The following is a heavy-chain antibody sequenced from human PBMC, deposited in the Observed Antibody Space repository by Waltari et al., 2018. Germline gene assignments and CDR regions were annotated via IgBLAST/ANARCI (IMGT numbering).Heavy chain of an antibody. V-gene: IGHV4-39*07. D-gene: IGHD6-19*01. CDR2: IYYSGNT. CDR3: AKDEYYSNGWYGGLDS. Sequence: QLQLQESGPGLVKPSETLTLTCNVSGGSLSTSGHYWGWIRQPPGKGLEWIGSIYYSGNTYYSPSLKSRITMSVDTSKNQFSLKVTSVTAADTAVYYCAKDEYYSNGWYGGLDSWGQGTLVTVSA. J-gene: IGHJ4*02. CDR1: GGSLSTSGHY.